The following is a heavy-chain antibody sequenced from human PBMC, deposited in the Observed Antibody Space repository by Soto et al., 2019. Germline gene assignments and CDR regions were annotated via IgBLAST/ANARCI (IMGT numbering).Heavy chain of an antibody. V-gene: IGHV4-34*04. J-gene: IGHJ5*01. CDR3: ARGYPRSILSTSLTTSYWFDS. Sequence: QVQLQQWGTGLLKPSETLSLHCAVYGESLRGYYWSWIRQTPAMGLEWIGEINHRGTTNHASSLSCRSIISFVTSKNQVSRMLNYVTAAYTAVYYCARGYPRSILSTSLTTSYWFDSWGQGTLVTVSS. CDR2: INHRGTT. CDR1: GESLRGYY. D-gene: IGHD2-21*01.